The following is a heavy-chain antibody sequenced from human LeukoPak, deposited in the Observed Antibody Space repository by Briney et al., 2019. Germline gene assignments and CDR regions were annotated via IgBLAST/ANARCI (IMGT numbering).Heavy chain of an antibody. V-gene: IGHV3-23*01. CDR3: VKDSGGSYYSSYYFDY. CDR1: GFTFSNYA. J-gene: IGHJ4*02. D-gene: IGHD1-26*01. CDR2: ISGSGIST. Sequence: GGSLRLSCAASGFTFSNYAMSWVRQAPGKGLEWVSSISGSGISTYYADSVKGRFTISRDNSKNTLYLQMNSLRAEDTAVYYCVKDSGGSYYSSYYFDYWGLGTLVPVSS.